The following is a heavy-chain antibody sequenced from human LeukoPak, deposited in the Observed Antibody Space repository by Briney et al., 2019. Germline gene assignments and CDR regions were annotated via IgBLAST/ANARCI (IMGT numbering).Heavy chain of an antibody. CDR3: ARIYSSGWWEGYYFDY. CDR2: IYTSGST. D-gene: IGHD6-19*01. CDR1: GGSISSYY. J-gene: IGHJ4*02. Sequence: SETLSLTCTVSGGSISSYYWSWIRQPAGKGLEWIGRIYTSGSTNYNPSLKSRVTISVDKSKNQFSLKLGSVTAADTAVYYCARIYSSGWWEGYYFDYWGQGTLVTVSS. V-gene: IGHV4-4*07.